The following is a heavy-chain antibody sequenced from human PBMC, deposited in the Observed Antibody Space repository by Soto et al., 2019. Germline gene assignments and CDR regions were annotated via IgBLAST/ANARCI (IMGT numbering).Heavy chain of an antibody. D-gene: IGHD3-10*01. CDR1: GYSFTSYW. J-gene: IGHJ6*02. CDR3: AGGGVRGVITRTRDYYGMDV. CDR2: IYPGDSDT. Sequence: GDSLKISCKGSGYSFTSYWIGWVRQMPGKGLEWMGIIYPGDSDTRYSPSFQGQVTISADKSISTAYLQWSSLEASDTAMYYCAGGGVRGVITRTRDYYGMDVWGQGTTVTVSS. V-gene: IGHV5-51*01.